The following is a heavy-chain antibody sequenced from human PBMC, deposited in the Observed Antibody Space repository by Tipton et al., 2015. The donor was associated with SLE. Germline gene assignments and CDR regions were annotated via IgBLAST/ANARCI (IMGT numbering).Heavy chain of an antibody. CDR2: IYDTGST. V-gene: IGHV4-59*08. J-gene: IGHJ4*02. CDR3: ARHAGDYAYFDS. CDR1: GGSISGHY. Sequence: LRLSCTVSGGSISGHYRSWIRQPPGKGLEWIGYIYDTGSTSYNPSLKSRVTISEDTSKQQFSLKLSSLTAADTAVYYCARHAGDYAYFDSWGQGTLVTVSS. D-gene: IGHD4-17*01.